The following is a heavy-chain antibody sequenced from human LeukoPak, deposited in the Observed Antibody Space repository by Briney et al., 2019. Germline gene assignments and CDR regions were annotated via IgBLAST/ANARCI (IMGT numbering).Heavy chain of an antibody. D-gene: IGHD1-26*01. Sequence: GGSLRLLCVVWGLVFSNNAMSCAPHAPGKGLEWVSGIDGCRDGTHYADSVKGRFTISRDTSKNTLYLQMNSLRAEDTAVYYCAKDIVRWAFDYWGQGTLVTVSS. J-gene: IGHJ4*02. CDR1: GLVFSNNA. V-gene: IGHV3-23*01. CDR2: IDGCRDGT. CDR3: AKDIVRWAFDY.